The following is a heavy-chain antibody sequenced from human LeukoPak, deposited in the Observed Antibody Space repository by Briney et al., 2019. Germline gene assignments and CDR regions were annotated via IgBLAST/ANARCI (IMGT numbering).Heavy chain of an antibody. V-gene: IGHV3-30*18. J-gene: IGHJ4*02. CDR1: GFTFSSYW. D-gene: IGHD3-22*01. CDR2: ISYDGSSK. Sequence: GGSLRLSCAASGFTFSSYWMSWVRQAPGKGLEWVAVISYDGSSKYYADSMKGRFTISRDNSKNTLYLQMNSLRAEDTAVYYCAKYYYDSSGYGGYYFDYWGQGTLVTVSS. CDR3: AKYYYDSSGYGGYYFDY.